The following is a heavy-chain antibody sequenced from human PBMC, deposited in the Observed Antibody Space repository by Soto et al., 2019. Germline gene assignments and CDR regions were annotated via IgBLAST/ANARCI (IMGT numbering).Heavy chain of an antibody. CDR3: AREWPSSSTFGI. Sequence: QVQLVQSGAEVKKPGSSVKVSCKASGGTFSNYGISWVRQAPGQGLEWMGGIIPTFGTANHAQKFQGRVTITADESTSTDYMELSSLRSEDTAVYYCAREWPSSSTFGIWGQGTLVTVSS. D-gene: IGHD3-16*01. V-gene: IGHV1-69*12. CDR2: IIPTFGTA. J-gene: IGHJ4*02. CDR1: GGTFSNYG.